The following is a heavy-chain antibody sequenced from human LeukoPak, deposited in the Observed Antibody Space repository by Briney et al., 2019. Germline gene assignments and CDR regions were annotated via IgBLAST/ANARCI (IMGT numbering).Heavy chain of an antibody. CDR1: GFTFSRHW. CDR2: IKQDGSER. V-gene: IGHV3-7*01. CDR3: ARDGVHSTDLDY. Sequence: GGSLRLSCATSGFTFSRHWMSWVRQAPGKGPEWVANIKQDGSERYYVHSVKGRFTISRDNAKNSLYLQMNSLRAEDTAVYYCARDGVHSTDLDYWGKGILVTVSS. D-gene: IGHD2-8*02. J-gene: IGHJ4*02.